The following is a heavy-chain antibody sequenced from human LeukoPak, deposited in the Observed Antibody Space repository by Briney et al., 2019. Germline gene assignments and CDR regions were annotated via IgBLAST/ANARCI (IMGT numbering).Heavy chain of an antibody. CDR3: ARDLGFYYDSSGYYHHDAFDI. CDR1: GGSISSGSYY. Sequence: SQTLSLTCTVSGGSISSGSYYWSWIRQPAGKGLEWIGRIYTSGSTNYNPSLKSRVTISVYTSKNQFSLKLSSVTAADTAVYYCARDLGFYYDSSGYYHHDAFDIWGQGTMVTVSS. CDR2: IYTSGST. D-gene: IGHD3-22*01. V-gene: IGHV4-61*02. J-gene: IGHJ3*02.